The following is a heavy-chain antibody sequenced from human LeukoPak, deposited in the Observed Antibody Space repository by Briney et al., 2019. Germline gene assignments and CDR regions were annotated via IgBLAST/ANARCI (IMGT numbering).Heavy chain of an antibody. CDR2: ISSSSTII. CDR3: VRAENGMDV. Sequence: GGSLRLSCAASGFTFSSHSMNWVRRAPGKGLEWLSYISSSSTIIHYADSVKGRFTISRDDAKNSLYLQMNSLRGEDTAVYYCVRAENGMDVWGRGTAVTVS. V-gene: IGHV3-48*01. J-gene: IGHJ6*02. CDR1: GFTFSSHS.